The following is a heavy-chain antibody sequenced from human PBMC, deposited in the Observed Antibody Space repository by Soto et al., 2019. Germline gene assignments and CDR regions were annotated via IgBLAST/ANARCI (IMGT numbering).Heavy chain of an antibody. CDR1: GDSISSSTYY. V-gene: IGHV4-39*01. Sequence: PSETLSLTCTVSGDSISSSTYYWAWVRQPPGKGLEWIGNIFYSGITYYNPSLRSRITMSVDTSKNQFSLKLSSVIAADTAVYYCARRKYSGTFWSLDFWGQGTLVTVS. CDR2: IFYSGIT. D-gene: IGHD1-26*01. J-gene: IGHJ4*02. CDR3: ARRKYSGTFWSLDF.